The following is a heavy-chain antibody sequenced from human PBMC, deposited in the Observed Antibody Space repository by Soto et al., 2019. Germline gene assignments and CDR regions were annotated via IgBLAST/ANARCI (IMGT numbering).Heavy chain of an antibody. J-gene: IGHJ4*02. D-gene: IGHD2-2*01. CDR1: GGSISSSYYY. Sequence: QLQLQESGPGLVKPSETLSLTCTVSGGSISSSYYYWGWIRQPPGKGLEWLGSIYYRGSTYDNPSLKSRVTISVDTSKNQFSLKLSSVTAADTSVYYCARQAGIPVAFRRGYFDSWGQGTLVSVSS. CDR2: IYYRGST. V-gene: IGHV4-39*01. CDR3: ARQAGIPVAFRRGYFDS.